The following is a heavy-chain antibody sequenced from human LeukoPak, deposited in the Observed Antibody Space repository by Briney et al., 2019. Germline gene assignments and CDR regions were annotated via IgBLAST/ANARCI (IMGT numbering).Heavy chain of an antibody. Sequence: SETLSLTCTVSCDSISGYYWAWIRQPAGKGLEWIGHIYAPGSSNYSPSFKSRVTMSIDMSNNQFSLRLNSVTASVTAMYDCARDLEDFDSPANDYWGQGTHVIVSP. D-gene: IGHD2-15*01. CDR3: ARDLEDFDSPANDY. J-gene: IGHJ4*02. CDR1: CDSISGYY. CDR2: IYAPGSS. V-gene: IGHV4-4*07.